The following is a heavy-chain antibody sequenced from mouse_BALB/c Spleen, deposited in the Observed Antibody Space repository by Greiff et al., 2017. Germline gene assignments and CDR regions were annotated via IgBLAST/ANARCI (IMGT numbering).Heavy chain of an antibody. CDR3: TRRWSYAMDY. Sequence: EVQLVESGGGLVQPGGSMKLSCVASGFTFSSYWMSWVRQSPEKGLEWVAEIRLKSDNYATHYAESVKGKFTISRDDSKSRLYLQMNSLRAEDTGIYYCTRRWSYAMDYWGQGTSVTVSS. J-gene: IGHJ4*01. D-gene: IGHD2-3*01. V-gene: IGHV6-6*02. CDR2: IRLKSDNYAT. CDR1: GFTFSSYW.